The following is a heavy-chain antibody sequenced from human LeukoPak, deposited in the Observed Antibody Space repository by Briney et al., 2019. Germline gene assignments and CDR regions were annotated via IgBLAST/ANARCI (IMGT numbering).Heavy chain of an antibody. CDR1: GGSISSSSYY. Sequence: SETLSLTCTVSGGSISSSSYYWGWIRQPPGKGLEWIGSIYYSGSTYYNPSLKSRVTISVDTSKNQFSLKLSSVTAADTAVYYCARRGASRFGVFDIWGQGAMVTVSS. CDR3: ARRGASRFGVFDI. J-gene: IGHJ3*02. CDR2: IYYSGST. V-gene: IGHV4-39*01. D-gene: IGHD3-3*01.